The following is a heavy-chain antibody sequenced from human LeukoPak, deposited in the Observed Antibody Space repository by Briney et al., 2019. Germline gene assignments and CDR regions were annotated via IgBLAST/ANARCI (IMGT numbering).Heavy chain of an antibody. D-gene: IGHD3-10*01. CDR2: IYYSGST. CDR1: GGSISSSTYF. J-gene: IGHJ4*02. CDR3: ARRGPNYYGSGSYYGY. V-gene: IGHV4-39*07. Sequence: SETLSLTCTVSGGSISSSTYFWGWIRQPPGKGLEWIGTIYYSGSTYYNPSLKSRVTISVDTSKNQFSLKLSSVTAADTAVYYCARRGPNYYGSGSYYGYWGQGTLVTVSS.